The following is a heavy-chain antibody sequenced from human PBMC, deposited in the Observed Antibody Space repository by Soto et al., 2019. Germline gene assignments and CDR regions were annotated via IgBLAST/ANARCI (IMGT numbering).Heavy chain of an antibody. J-gene: IGHJ4*02. D-gene: IGHD2-15*01. Sequence: QVQLQESGPGLVKPSGTLSLTSVVSGASISSNNWWSWVRQPPGKGLEWIGELYHSGTTSYNPSLKSRVTMPVDKSKNQFSLKVTSVTAADTAVYFCAKDGSGHPYYSDNWGQRTLVTVSS. V-gene: IGHV4-4*02. CDR1: GASISSNNW. CDR2: LYHSGTT. CDR3: AKDGSGHPYYSDN.